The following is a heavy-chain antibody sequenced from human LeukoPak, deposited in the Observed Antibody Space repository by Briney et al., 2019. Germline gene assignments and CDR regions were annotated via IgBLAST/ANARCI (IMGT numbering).Heavy chain of an antibody. Sequence: GASVKVSCKASGYTFTSYDINWVRQAPGQGLEWMGWINTNTGNPTYAQGFTGRFVFSLDTSVSTAYLQISSLKAEDTAVYYCYTVSSVDDSSRLGFDYWGQGTLVTVSS. D-gene: IGHD3-22*01. CDR1: GYTFTSYD. J-gene: IGHJ4*02. CDR3: YTVSSVDDSSRLGFDY. CDR2: INTNTGNP. V-gene: IGHV7-4-1*02.